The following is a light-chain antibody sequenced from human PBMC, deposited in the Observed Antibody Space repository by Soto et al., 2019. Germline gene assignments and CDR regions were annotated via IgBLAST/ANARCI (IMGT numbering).Light chain of an antibody. CDR1: QSVLYSSNNKNY. J-gene: IGKJ4*01. CDR3: QQGYSPLLT. CDR2: WAS. V-gene: IGKV4-1*01. Sequence: DIVMTQSPDSLAVSLGERATINCKSSQSVLYSSNNKNYLAWYQQKPGQPPKALIYWASTRESGVPDRFSGSGSGTDFTLTISSLQAEDVAVYYCQQGYSPLLTFGGGTRVEI.